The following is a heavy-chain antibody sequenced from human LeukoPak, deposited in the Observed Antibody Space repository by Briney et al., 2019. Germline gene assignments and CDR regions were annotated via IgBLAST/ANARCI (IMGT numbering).Heavy chain of an antibody. CDR1: GFIFGDHA. V-gene: IGHV3-49*04. J-gene: IGHJ6*02. CDR2: IRSKAYGGTT. CDR3: ARGPIHLWLHNGMDV. D-gene: IGHD5-12*01. Sequence: GGSLRLSRTASGFIFGDHAMSWVRQAPGKGLEWVGFIRSKAYGGTTEYAASVKGRFTISRDDSEGIAYLQMNSLRIDDTAVYYCARGPIHLWLHNGMDVWGQGTTVIVFS.